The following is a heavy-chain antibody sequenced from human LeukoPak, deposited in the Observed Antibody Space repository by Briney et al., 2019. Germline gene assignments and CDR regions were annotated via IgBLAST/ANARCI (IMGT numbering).Heavy chain of an antibody. CDR2: IWYDGSNK. D-gene: IGHD6-19*01. J-gene: IGHJ4*02. V-gene: IGHV3-33*06. CDR3: AKDASSGWYATFDY. CDR1: GFTFSSYG. Sequence: GGSLRLSCAASGFTFSSYGMHWVRQASGKGLEWVAVIWYDGSNKYYADSVKGRFTISRDNSKNTLYLQMNSLRAEDTAVYYCAKDASSGWYATFDYWGQGTLVTVSS.